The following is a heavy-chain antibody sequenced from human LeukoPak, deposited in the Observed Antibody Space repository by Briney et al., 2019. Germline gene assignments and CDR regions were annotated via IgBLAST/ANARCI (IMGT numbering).Heavy chain of an antibody. CDR3: ANSGYVKGYYFDY. J-gene: IGHJ4*02. CDR1: GGSISSSSYY. D-gene: IGHD5-18*01. Sequence: SETLSLTCTVSGGSISSSSYYWGWIRQPPGKGLEWIGSIYYSGSTYYNPSLKSRVTISLDTSKNQFSLKLSSVTAADTAAYYCANSGYVKGYYFDYWGQGTLVTVSS. V-gene: IGHV4-39*01. CDR2: IYYSGST.